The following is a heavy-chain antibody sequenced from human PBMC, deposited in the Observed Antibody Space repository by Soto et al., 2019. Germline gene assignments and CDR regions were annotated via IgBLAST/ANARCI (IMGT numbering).Heavy chain of an antibody. CDR1: GGSISSSSYY. Sequence: SETLSLTCTVSGGSISSSSYYWGWIRQPPGKGLEWIGSIYYSGSTYYNPSLKSRVTISVDTSKNQFSLKLSSVTAADTAVYYCARRVVVAATQRDYYYGMDVWGQGTTVTVSS. CDR3: ARRVVVAATQRDYYYGMDV. D-gene: IGHD2-15*01. V-gene: IGHV4-39*01. CDR2: IYYSGST. J-gene: IGHJ6*02.